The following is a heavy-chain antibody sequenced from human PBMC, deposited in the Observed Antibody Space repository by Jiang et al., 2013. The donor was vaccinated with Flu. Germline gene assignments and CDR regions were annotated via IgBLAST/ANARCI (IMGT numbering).Heavy chain of an antibody. D-gene: IGHD3-16*01. CDR1: GGSFIDYY. Sequence: LLKPSETLSLTCAVHGGSFIDYYWTWVRQPTGKGLAWIGEIDQYENTNYNPSLKGRVTMSIDTSKKQFSLKLRSLTAADTAVYYCARVEETIWGSPLRYWGHGVLVTVSS. CDR3: ARVEETIWGSPLRY. CDR2: IDQYENT. J-gene: IGHJ4*01. V-gene: IGHV4-34*01.